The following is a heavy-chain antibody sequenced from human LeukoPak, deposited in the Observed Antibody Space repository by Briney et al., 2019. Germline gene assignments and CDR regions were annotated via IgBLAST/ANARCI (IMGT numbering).Heavy chain of an antibody. J-gene: IGHJ4*02. V-gene: IGHV1-58*01. CDR1: GFTFTSSA. Sequence: ASVKVSCKASGFTFTSSAVQWVRQARGQRLEWIGWIVVGSGNTNYAQKFQERVTITRDMSTSTAYMELSSLRSEDTAVYYCAGDYGSGSYVDFDYWGQGTLVTVSS. CDR3: AGDYGSGSYVDFDY. D-gene: IGHD3-10*01. CDR2: IVVGSGNT.